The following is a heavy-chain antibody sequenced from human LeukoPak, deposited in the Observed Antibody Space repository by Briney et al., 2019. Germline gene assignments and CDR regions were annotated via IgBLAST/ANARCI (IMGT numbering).Heavy chain of an antibody. V-gene: IGHV4-59*01. Sequence: SETLSLTCTVSGGSISSYYWSWIRQPPGKGLEWIGYIYYSESTNYNPSLKSRVTISVDTSKNQFSLKLSSVTAADTAVYYCARSYSSGWCYYWGQGTLVTVSS. CDR3: ARSYSSGWCYY. D-gene: IGHD6-19*01. CDR2: IYYSEST. J-gene: IGHJ4*02. CDR1: GGSISSYY.